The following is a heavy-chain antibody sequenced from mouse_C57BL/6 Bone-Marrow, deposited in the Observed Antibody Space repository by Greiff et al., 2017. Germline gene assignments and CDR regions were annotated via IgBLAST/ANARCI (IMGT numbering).Heavy chain of an antibody. CDR2: INPNNGGT. D-gene: IGHD2-3*01. V-gene: IGHV1-22*01. CDR1: GYTFTDYN. J-gene: IGHJ3*01. Sequence: DVQLQESGPELVKPGASVKMSCKASGYTFTDYNMHWVKQSHGKSLEWIGYINPNNGGTSYNQKFKGKATLTVNKSSSTAYMGLRSLTSEDSAVDYCARGYDGYSFAYWGQGTLVTVSA. CDR3: ARGYDGYSFAY.